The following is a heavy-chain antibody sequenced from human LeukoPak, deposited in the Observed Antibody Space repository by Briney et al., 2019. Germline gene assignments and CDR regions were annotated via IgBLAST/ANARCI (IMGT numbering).Heavy chain of an antibody. D-gene: IGHD1-26*01. V-gene: IGHV3-13*01. CDR3: ARQNTPHGNFDY. CDR1: GFTLSSYA. CDR2: IGTAGDT. Sequence: GGSLRLSCAASGFTLSSYAMHWVRQPAGKGLEWVSAIGTAGDTFCPGSVKGRFTISRENAKKSLFLQMNSLRAEDTAVYYCARQNTPHGNFDYWGQGTLVTVSS. J-gene: IGHJ4*02.